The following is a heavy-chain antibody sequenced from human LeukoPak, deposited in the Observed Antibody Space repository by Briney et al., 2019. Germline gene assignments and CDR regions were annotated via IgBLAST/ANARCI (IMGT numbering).Heavy chain of an antibody. J-gene: IGHJ4*02. CDR2: IYYNGAT. D-gene: IGHD6-13*01. Sequence: SETLSLTCTVSGGSISSDNYYWSWIRHHPRKGLEWIGYIYYNGATYYNPSLQSRVTISIDPSNNQFSLKLSSVTAADTAVYYCARDGIAATGLTFDYWGQGTLVTVST. CDR3: ARDGIAATGLTFDY. CDR1: GGSISSDNYY. V-gene: IGHV4-30-4*01.